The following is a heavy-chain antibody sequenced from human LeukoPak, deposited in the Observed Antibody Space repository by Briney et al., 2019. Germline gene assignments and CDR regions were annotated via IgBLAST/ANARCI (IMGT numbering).Heavy chain of an antibody. Sequence: GGSLRLSCAASGFTFGDHYMDWIRQGPGKGLEWVARIRNKANSYTTEYAASVEGRFTISRDDSKNSLYLQMNSLKTEDTAVYYCARYQLPVRYFDYWGQGTLVTVPS. J-gene: IGHJ4*02. CDR1: GFTFGDHY. V-gene: IGHV3-72*01. CDR2: IRNKANSYTT. D-gene: IGHD2-2*01. CDR3: ARYQLPVRYFDY.